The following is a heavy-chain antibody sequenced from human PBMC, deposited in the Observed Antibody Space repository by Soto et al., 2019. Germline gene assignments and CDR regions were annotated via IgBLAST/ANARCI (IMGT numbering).Heavy chain of an antibody. CDR2: ILYDGSNK. V-gene: IGHV3-30-3*01. J-gene: IGHJ4*02. D-gene: IGHD7-27*01. CDR1: GFTFSDYY. Sequence: PGGSLRLSCAASGFTFSDYYMSWIRQAPGKGLEWVAVILYDGSNKYYADSVKGRFTTSRDDSKNTLYLQMNSLRPEDTAVYYCARDGDSSFDYWGQGTLVTVSS. CDR3: ARDGDSSFDY.